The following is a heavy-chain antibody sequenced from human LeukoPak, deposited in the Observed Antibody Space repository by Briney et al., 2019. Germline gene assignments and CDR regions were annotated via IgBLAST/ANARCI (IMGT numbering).Heavy chain of an antibody. Sequence: GGSLRLSCAASGFTFSSYSMNWVRQAPGKGLEWVSSISSSSSYIHYADSVKGRFTISRDNAKNSLYLQMNSLRAEDTAVYYCARGGPLDASGSDAFDIWGQGTMVTVSS. V-gene: IGHV3-21*01. CDR1: GFTFSSYS. J-gene: IGHJ3*02. D-gene: IGHD6-19*01. CDR3: ARGGPLDASGSDAFDI. CDR2: ISSSSSYI.